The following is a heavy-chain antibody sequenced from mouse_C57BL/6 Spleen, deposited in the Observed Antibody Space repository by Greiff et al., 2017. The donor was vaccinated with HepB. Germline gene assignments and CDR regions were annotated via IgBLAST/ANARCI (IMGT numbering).Heavy chain of an antibody. CDR2: ISSGGDYI. Sequence: EVQLVESGEGLVKPGGSLKLSCAASGFTFSDYAMSWVRQTPEKRLEWVAYISSGGDYIYYAETVKGRFTISRDNARNTLYLQMSSLKSEDTAMYYCTSRYYDYDWFAYWGQGTLVTVSA. CDR1: GFTFSDYA. J-gene: IGHJ3*01. V-gene: IGHV5-9-1*02. D-gene: IGHD2-4*01. CDR3: TSRYYDYDWFAY.